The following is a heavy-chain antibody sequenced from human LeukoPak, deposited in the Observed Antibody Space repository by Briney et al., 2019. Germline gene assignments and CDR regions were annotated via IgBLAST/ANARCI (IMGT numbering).Heavy chain of an antibody. J-gene: IGHJ5*02. Sequence: SETLSLTCTVSGGSISSYYWSWIRQPPGKGLEWIGEIYHSGSTNYNPSLKSRVTISVDKSKNQFSLKLSSVTAADTAVYYCARLKTYYDILTGYYKHNWFDPWGQGTLVTVSS. V-gene: IGHV4-59*12. CDR1: GGSISSYY. D-gene: IGHD3-9*01. CDR3: ARLKTYYDILTGYYKHNWFDP. CDR2: IYHSGST.